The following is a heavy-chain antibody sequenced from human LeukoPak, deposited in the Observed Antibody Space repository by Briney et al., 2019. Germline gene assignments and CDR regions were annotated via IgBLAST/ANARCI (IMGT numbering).Heavy chain of an antibody. CDR2: AYYRSKWYI. D-gene: IGHD6-19*01. Sequence: SQTLSLTWAISGDSVSSGNAAWNWLRQSPSRGLEWLGRAYYRSKWYIDYALSVKSRITINPDTSKNQFSLQLNSVTPEDTAVYYCAGGTNSGWHDNWGQGTLVTVSS. CDR3: AGGTNSGWHDN. J-gene: IGHJ4*02. CDR1: GDSVSSGNAA. V-gene: IGHV6-1*01.